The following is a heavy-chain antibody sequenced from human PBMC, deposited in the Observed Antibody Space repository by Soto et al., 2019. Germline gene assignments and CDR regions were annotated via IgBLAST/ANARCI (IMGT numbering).Heavy chain of an antibody. J-gene: IGHJ6*02. CDR2: IWYDGSNK. D-gene: IGHD3-10*01. CDR3: ARDLVYYYGSGSYPPSSGMDV. V-gene: IGHV3-33*01. CDR1: GFTFSSYG. Sequence: GESLRLSCAASGFTFSSYGMHWVRQAPGKGLEWVAVIWYDGSNKYYADSVKGRFTISRDNSKNTLYLQMNSLRAEDTAVYYCARDLVYYYGSGSYPPSSGMDVWGQGTTVTVSS.